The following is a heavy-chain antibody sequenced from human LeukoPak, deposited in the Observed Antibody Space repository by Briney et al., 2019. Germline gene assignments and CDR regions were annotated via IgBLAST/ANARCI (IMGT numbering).Heavy chain of an antibody. CDR2: IYYSGST. CDR1: GGSISSSSYY. J-gene: IGHJ3*02. CDR3: ARGGIVEAFDI. D-gene: IGHD1-26*01. V-gene: IGHV4-39*01. Sequence: PSETLSFTCTVSGGSISSSSYYWGWIRQPPGKGLEWIGSIYYSGSTYYNPSLKSRVTISVDTSKNQFSLKLSSVTAADTAVYYCARGGIVEAFDIWGQGTMVTVSS.